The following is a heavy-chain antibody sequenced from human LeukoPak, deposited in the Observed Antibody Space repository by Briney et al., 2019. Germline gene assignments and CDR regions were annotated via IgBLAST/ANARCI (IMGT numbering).Heavy chain of an antibody. V-gene: IGHV3-30-3*01. CDR1: GFTFSSYA. J-gene: IGHJ4*02. D-gene: IGHD4-17*01. CDR3: ARDPHYDYGDYGVDY. Sequence: PGGSLSLSCAAPGFTFSSYAMHWVRQAPGKGLEWVAVISYDGSNKYYADSVKGRFTISRDNSKNTLYLQMNSLRAEDTAVYYCARDPHYDYGDYGVDYWGQGTLVTVSS. CDR2: ISYDGSNK.